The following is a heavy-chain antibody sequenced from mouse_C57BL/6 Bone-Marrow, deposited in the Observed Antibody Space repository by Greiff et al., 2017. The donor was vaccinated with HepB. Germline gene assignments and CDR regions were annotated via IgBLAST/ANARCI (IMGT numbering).Heavy chain of an antibody. V-gene: IGHV14-3*01. D-gene: IGHD1-1*01. J-gene: IGHJ4*01. CDR1: GFNIQNTY. CDR3: ARRNYDYAMDY. Sequence: VQLQQSVAELVRPGASVKLSCTASGFNIQNTYMHWVKQRPEQGLEWIGRIDPANGNTKYAPKFQGKATITADTSSNTAYLQLSSLTSEDTAIYYCARRNYDYAMDYWGQGTSVTVSS. CDR2: IDPANGNT.